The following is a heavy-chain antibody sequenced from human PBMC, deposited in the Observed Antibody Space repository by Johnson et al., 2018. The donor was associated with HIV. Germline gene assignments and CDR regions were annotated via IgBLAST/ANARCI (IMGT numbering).Heavy chain of an antibody. CDR3: ARGITMIAVVKGDAFDI. CDR2: ISYDGSNK. V-gene: IGHV3-30*04. Sequence: QVQLVESGGGVVQPGRSLRLSCAASGFTFSSYAMHWVRQAPGKGLEWVAVISYDGSNKYYADSVKGRFTISRDNSKNTLYLQMNSLRTEDTAVYYCARGITMIAVVKGDAFDIWGQGTMVTVSS. D-gene: IGHD3-22*01. CDR1: GFTFSSYA. J-gene: IGHJ3*02.